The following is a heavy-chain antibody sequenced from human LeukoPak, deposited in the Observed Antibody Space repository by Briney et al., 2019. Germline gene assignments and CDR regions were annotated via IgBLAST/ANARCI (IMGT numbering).Heavy chain of an antibody. CDR2: MNPNSGNT. D-gene: IGHD1-7*01. Sequence: ASVKVSCKAFGYTFTSYDINWVRQATGQGLEWMGWMNPNSGNTGYAQKFQGRVTMTRNTSISTAYMELSSLRSEDTAVYYCARWGREITGTTLGYYYYMDVWGKGTTVTVSS. J-gene: IGHJ6*03. V-gene: IGHV1-8*01. CDR3: ARWGREITGTTLGYYYYMDV. CDR1: GYTFTSYD.